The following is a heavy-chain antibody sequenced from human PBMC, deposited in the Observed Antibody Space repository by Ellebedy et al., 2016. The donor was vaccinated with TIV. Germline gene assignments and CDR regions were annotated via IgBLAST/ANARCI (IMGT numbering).Heavy chain of an antibody. CDR2: ISYDGSNE. J-gene: IGHJ4*02. D-gene: IGHD1-14*01. CDR1: GFTFSSYG. Sequence: GESLKISCAASGFTFSSYGMHWVRQAPDKGLEWVAIISYDGSNEVYADSVKSRFTISRDNSKNTLSLQLNSLRADDTAVYYCARGMTNHYFDYWGQGTLVTVSS. CDR3: ARGMTNHYFDY. V-gene: IGHV3-30*03.